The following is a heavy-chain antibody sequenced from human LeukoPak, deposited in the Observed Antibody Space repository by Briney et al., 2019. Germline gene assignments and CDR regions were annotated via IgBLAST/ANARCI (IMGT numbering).Heavy chain of an antibody. V-gene: IGHV4-59*02. Sequence: SETLSLTCVVSGGSVSGYYWGWIRQPPGRGLEWIGYVYYSGSTNYNPSFKSRITISVDTSRNQFSLQLSSVTAADTAVYYCARIHRYCSGGACYVLDNWGQGTPAAVSS. D-gene: IGHD2-15*01. CDR2: VYYSGST. J-gene: IGHJ4*02. CDR1: GGSVSGYY. CDR3: ARIHRYCSGGACYVLDN.